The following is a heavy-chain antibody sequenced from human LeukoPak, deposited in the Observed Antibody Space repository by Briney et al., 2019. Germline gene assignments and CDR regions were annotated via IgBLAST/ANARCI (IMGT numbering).Heavy chain of an antibody. Sequence: SVKVSCKASGGTFSSYAISWVRQAPGQGLEWMGGIIPIFGTANYAQKFQGRVTITTDESTGTAYMELSSLRSEDTAVYYCARGDVNYYDSSGYSYWGQGTLVTVSS. CDR2: IIPIFGTA. CDR3: ARGDVNYYDSSGYSY. CDR1: GGTFSSYA. J-gene: IGHJ4*02. D-gene: IGHD3-22*01. V-gene: IGHV1-69*05.